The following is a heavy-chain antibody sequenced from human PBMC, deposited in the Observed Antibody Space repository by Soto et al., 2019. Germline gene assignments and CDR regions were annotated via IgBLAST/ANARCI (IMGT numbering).Heavy chain of an antibody. J-gene: IGHJ4*02. Sequence: QVHLVQSETEVKKPGSSVGVSCKASGGTFSSYAISWVRQAPGQGLEWMGGIIPIFGTANYAQKFRGRVTMTADESRNKAYLELRSLRFEDTAVYSGARDHSSPTNVTHFDSWGQGTLVTVSS. CDR1: GGTFSSYA. CDR3: ARDHSSPTNVTHFDS. V-gene: IGHV1-69*01. CDR2: IIPIFGTA. D-gene: IGHD2-21*02.